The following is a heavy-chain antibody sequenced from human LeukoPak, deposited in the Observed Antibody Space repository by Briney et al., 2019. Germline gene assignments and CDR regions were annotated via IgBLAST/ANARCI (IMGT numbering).Heavy chain of an antibody. V-gene: IGHV3-21*01. J-gene: IGHJ4*02. CDR2: ISSSSSYI. D-gene: IGHD2-2*01. CDR3: ARSLGGCSSTSCKGY. Sequence: TGGSLRLSCAASGFTFSSYAMSWVRQAPGKGLEWVSSISSSSSYIYYADSVKGRFTISRDNAKNSLYLQMNSLRAEDTAVYYCARSLGGCSSTSCKGYWGQGTLVTVSS. CDR1: GFTFSSYA.